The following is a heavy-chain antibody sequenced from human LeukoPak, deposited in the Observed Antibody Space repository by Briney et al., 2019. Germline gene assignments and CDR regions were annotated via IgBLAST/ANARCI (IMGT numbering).Heavy chain of an antibody. CDR1: GFSFSSYT. V-gene: IGHV3-64D*09. Sequence: GGSLRLSCSASGFSFSSYTMHWVRQAPGKGLEYVSTISTNGDNTYYADSVKGRFTISRDDAKHTLYLQMSSLRIEDTAVYYCYSSAWYGAFDDWGQGTMVTVSS. CDR3: YSSAWYGAFDD. CDR2: ISTNGDNT. D-gene: IGHD6-19*01. J-gene: IGHJ3*01.